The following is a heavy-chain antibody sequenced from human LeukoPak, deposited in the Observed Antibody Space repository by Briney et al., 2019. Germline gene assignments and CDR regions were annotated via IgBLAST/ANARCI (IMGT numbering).Heavy chain of an antibody. CDR2: INHSGST. J-gene: IGHJ4*02. V-gene: IGHV4-34*01. D-gene: IGHD6-19*01. CDR3: AKGKDDSSGWYFFY. CDR1: GGSFSGYY. Sequence: PSETLSLTCAVYGGSFSGYYWSWIRQPSGKGLEWIGEINHSGSTNYNPSLKSRVTISVDTSKNQFSLKLSSVTAADTAVYYCAKGKDDSSGWYFFYWGQGTLVTVSS.